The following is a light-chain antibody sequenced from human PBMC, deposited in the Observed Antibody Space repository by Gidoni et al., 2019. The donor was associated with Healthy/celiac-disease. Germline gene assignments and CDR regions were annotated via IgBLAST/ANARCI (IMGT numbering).Light chain of an antibody. CDR2: LGS. Sequence: QSPLSLPVTPGEPASISCRSSQSLLHSNGYNYLDWYLQKPGQSPQLLIYLGSNRASGVPDRFSGSGSGTDFTLKISRVEAEDVGVYYCMQALQTPTFXXXTKVEIK. CDR3: MQALQTPT. V-gene: IGKV2-28*01. CDR1: QSLLHSNGYNY. J-gene: IGKJ1*01.